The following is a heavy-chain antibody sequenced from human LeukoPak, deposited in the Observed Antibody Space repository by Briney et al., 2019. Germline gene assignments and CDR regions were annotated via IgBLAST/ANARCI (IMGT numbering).Heavy chain of an antibody. V-gene: IGHV4-34*01. Sequence: SETLSLTCAVYGGSFSGYYWSWIRQPPGKGLEWIGEINHSGSTNYNPSLKSRVTISVDTSKNQFSLKLSSVTAADTAVYYCARESGDSSLNGGFDPWGQGTLVTVSS. J-gene: IGHJ5*02. D-gene: IGHD6-13*01. CDR1: GGSFSGYY. CDR2: INHSGST. CDR3: ARESGDSSLNGGFDP.